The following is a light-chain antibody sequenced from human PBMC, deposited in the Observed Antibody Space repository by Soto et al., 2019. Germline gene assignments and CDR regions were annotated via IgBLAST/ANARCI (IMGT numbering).Light chain of an antibody. CDR1: QSISTN. V-gene: IGKV3-15*01. CDR3: HQYNNWPPWT. J-gene: IGKJ1*01. Sequence: EIVMTQSPATLSVSPGERVILSCRASQSISTNLAWYQYIPGQAPRLLIYAASTRATGIPARFSGSGSCTDFPLSITSLQSEDYAVYYCHQYNNWPPWTFGQGTKVEIK. CDR2: AAS.